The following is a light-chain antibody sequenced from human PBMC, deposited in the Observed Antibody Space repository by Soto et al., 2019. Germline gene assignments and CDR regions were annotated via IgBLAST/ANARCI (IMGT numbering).Light chain of an antibody. CDR2: TAS. V-gene: IGKV3-20*01. Sequence: EIVLAQSPGTLSLFPGERATISCRASQAVNSFHLAWYQHKPGQSPRLLMFTASSRATGIPDRFSGSGSGTDCTLTISRLEAEDSAVYYCQQFGSSPRTFGQGTKVEIK. J-gene: IGKJ1*01. CDR1: QAVNSFH. CDR3: QQFGSSPRT.